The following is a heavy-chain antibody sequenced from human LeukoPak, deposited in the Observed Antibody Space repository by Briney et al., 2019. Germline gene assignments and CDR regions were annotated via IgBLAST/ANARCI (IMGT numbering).Heavy chain of an antibody. V-gene: IGHV4-31*03. CDR2: IYYAGNT. Sequence: PSQTLFLTCTVSGYSLDSGTSYWSWLRQHPGKGLEWIGYIYYAGNTYYNPSLKSRVTMSVDTSKNQFSLKLSSVTAADTAVYYCATSLRITIFGVVNVLDYWGQGTLVTVSS. J-gene: IGHJ4*02. CDR1: GYSLDSGTSY. D-gene: IGHD3-3*01. CDR3: ATSLRITIFGVVNVLDY.